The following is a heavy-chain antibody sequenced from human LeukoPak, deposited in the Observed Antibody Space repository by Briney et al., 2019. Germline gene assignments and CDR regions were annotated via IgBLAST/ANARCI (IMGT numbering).Heavy chain of an antibody. CDR1: GFTFGDYA. D-gene: IGHD5-18*01. CDR3: AIQGGYSYGFDY. V-gene: IGHV3-48*01. Sequence: PGGSLRLSCTAPGFTFGDYAMSWFRQAPGKGLEWVSYISSSSSTIYYADSVKGRFTISRDNAKNSLYLQMNSLRAEDTAVYYCAIQGGYSYGFDYWGQGTLVTVSS. J-gene: IGHJ4*02. CDR2: ISSSSSTI.